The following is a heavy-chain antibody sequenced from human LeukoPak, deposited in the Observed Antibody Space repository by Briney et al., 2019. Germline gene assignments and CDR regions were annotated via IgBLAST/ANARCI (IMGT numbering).Heavy chain of an antibody. V-gene: IGHV3-48*03. CDR1: GFTLSSYE. Sequence: GGSLRLSCAASGFTLSSYEMNWVRQAPGKGLEWVSYISSSGSTIYYADSVKGRFTISRDNAKNSLYLQMNSLRAEDTAVYNCARDRVRIQLWPTFDYWGQGTLVTVSS. D-gene: IGHD5-18*01. CDR3: ARDRVRIQLWPTFDY. CDR2: ISSSGSTI. J-gene: IGHJ4*02.